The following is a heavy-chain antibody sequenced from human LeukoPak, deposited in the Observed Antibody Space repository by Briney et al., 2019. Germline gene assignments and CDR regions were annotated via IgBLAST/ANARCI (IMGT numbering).Heavy chain of an antibody. CDR1: GYTFTNYY. Sequence: GASVKVSCKASGYTFTNYYIHWVRQAPGQGLEWVGLINPNGGSTGYAQRFQGRVTITADESTNTAHMELRSLRSEDTAVYYCARDPPDPWGQGTLVTVSS. J-gene: IGHJ5*02. CDR2: INPNGGST. V-gene: IGHV1-46*01. CDR3: ARDPPDP.